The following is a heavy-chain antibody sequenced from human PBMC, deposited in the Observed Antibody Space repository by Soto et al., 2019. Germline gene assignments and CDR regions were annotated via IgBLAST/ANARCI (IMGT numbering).Heavy chain of an antibody. CDR1: GFTFSSYG. J-gene: IGHJ4*02. CDR2: ISDDGSNK. CDR3: AKGTGTDRFDY. D-gene: IGHD1-1*01. Sequence: GGSLRLSCAASGFTFSSYGMHWVRQAPGKGLEWVSVISDDGSNKYYADSVKGRFTISRDNSKNTLNLQMNSLRADDTAVYYCAKGTGTDRFDYWGQGTLVTVSS. V-gene: IGHV3-30*18.